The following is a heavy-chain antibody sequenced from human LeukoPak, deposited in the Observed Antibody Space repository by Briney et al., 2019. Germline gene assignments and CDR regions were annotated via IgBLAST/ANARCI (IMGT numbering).Heavy chain of an antibody. J-gene: IGHJ5*02. D-gene: IGHD3-10*01. CDR1: GFTFDDYG. CDR3: ARLGGSGPRINNWFDP. V-gene: IGHV3-20*04. CDR2: INWNGGST. Sequence: SGGSLRLSCAASGFTFDDYGMSWVRQAPGKGLEWVSGINWNGGSTGYADSVKGRFTISRDNAKNSLYLQMKSLRAEDTALYYCARLGGSGPRINNWFDPWGQGTLVTVSS.